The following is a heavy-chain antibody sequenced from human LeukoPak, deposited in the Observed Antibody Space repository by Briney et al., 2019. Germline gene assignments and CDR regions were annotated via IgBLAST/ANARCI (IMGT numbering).Heavy chain of an antibody. D-gene: IGHD6-19*01. V-gene: IGHV3-74*01. CDR1: GFTFSDCW. CDR3: ARDRGGSGPTTTDY. CDR2: ISSDGTNT. Sequence: PGGSLRLSCAASGFTFSDCWMHWVRQLPGKGLVWVSRISSDGTNTIYADSVKGRFTISRDNAKNTLYLQMNSLRAEDTAVYYCARDRGGSGPTTTDYWGQGTLVTVSS. J-gene: IGHJ4*02.